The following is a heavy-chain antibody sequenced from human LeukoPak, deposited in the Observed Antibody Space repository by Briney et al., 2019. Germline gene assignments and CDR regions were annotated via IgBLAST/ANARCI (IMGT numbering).Heavy chain of an antibody. Sequence: GGSLRLSCAASGFTFSSYWMSWVRQAPGKGLEWVANIKQDGSEKYYVDSVKGRFTISRDNAKNSLYLQMNSLRAEDTAVYYCASGPRSSDYYYYGMDAWGQGTTVTVSS. J-gene: IGHJ6*02. D-gene: IGHD6-6*01. CDR1: GFTFSSYW. CDR2: IKQDGSEK. CDR3: ASGPRSSDYYYYGMDA. V-gene: IGHV3-7*01.